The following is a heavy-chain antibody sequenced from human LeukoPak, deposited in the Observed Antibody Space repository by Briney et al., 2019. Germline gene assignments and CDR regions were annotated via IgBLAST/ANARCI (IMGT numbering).Heavy chain of an antibody. Sequence: SVNVSCKASGGTFSSYAISWVRQAPGQGLEWMGGIIPIFGTANYARKFQGRVTITADESTSTAYMELSSLRSEDTAVYYCARSAYHIVVVTAIPVTYFDYWGQGTLVTVSS. CDR2: IIPIFGTA. D-gene: IGHD2-21*02. J-gene: IGHJ4*02. CDR1: GGTFSSYA. CDR3: ARSAYHIVVVTAIPVTYFDY. V-gene: IGHV1-69*13.